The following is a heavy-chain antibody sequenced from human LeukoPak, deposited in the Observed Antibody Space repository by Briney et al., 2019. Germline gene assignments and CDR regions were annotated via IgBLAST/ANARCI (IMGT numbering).Heavy chain of an antibody. CDR3: AKDLIAAAGTNYFDY. V-gene: IGHV3-23*01. J-gene: IGHJ4*02. CDR1: GFTFSSYA. D-gene: IGHD6-13*01. CDR2: ISGSGGST. Sequence: GGSLRLSCAASGFTFSSYAMSWVRQAPGKGLEWVSAISGSGGSTYYADSVKGRFTISRDNSKNTLYLQMNSLRAEDTALYYCAKDLIAAAGTNYFDYWGQGTLVTVSS.